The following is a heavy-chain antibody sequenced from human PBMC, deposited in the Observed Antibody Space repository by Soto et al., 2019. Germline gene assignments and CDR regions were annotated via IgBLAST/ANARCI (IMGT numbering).Heavy chain of an antibody. Sequence: QVQLVQSGAEVKKPGSSVKVSCKASGGTFSSYAISWVRQAPGQGLEWMGGIIPIFGTANYAQKFQGRVTITADESTSTAYMELSSLRAEDTAVYYCARDQGAIEVVPAAVPLHYYYYGMDVWGQGTTVTVSS. CDR2: IIPIFGTA. CDR3: ARDQGAIEVVPAAVPLHYYYYGMDV. CDR1: GGTFSSYA. V-gene: IGHV1-69*12. D-gene: IGHD2-2*02. J-gene: IGHJ6*02.